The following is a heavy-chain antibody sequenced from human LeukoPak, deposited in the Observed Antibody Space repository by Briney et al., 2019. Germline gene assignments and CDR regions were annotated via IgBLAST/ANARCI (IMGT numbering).Heavy chain of an antibody. CDR2: IKNDGAVK. CDR1: GFTFSDYG. Sequence: GGSLRLSCAASGFTFSDYGMHWVRQAPGKGLEWVANIKNDGAVKNYVDSVKGRFTISRDNAKNSLYLQMNSLRAEDTAVYYCAKDSYSKGDFWGQGVLVTVSS. V-gene: IGHV3-7*01. CDR3: AKDSYSKGDF. D-gene: IGHD6-13*01. J-gene: IGHJ4*02.